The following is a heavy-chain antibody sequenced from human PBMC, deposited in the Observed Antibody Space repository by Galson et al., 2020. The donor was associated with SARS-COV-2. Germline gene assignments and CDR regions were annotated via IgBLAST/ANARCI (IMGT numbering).Heavy chain of an antibody. CDR1: GFTFSSYA. CDR3: AKDYDGSGSYSDAFDI. Sequence: GGSLRLSCAASGFTFSSYAMSWVRQAPGKGLEWVSAISGSGGNTYYADSVKGRFTISRDNSKNTLYLQMNSLRAEDTAVYYCAKDYDGSGSYSDAFDIWGQGTMVTVSS. V-gene: IGHV3-23*01. D-gene: IGHD3-10*01. J-gene: IGHJ3*02. CDR2: ISGSGGNT.